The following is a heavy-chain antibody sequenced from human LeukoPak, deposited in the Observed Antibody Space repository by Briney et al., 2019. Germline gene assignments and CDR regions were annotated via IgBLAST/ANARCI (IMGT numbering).Heavy chain of an antibody. CDR3: AKRMSSGSYYSAFDI. V-gene: IGHV3-48*01. J-gene: IGHJ3*02. D-gene: IGHD1-26*01. CDR2: ISSSSSTI. Sequence: GGSLRLSCAASGFTFSSYRMNWVRQAPGKGLEWVSYISSSSSTIYYADSVKGRFTISRDNAKSSLYLQMNSLRAEDTAVYYCAKRMSSGSYYSAFDIWGQGTMVTVSS. CDR1: GFTFSSYR.